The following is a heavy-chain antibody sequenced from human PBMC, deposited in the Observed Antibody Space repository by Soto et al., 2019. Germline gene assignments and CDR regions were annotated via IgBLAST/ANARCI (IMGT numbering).Heavy chain of an antibody. J-gene: IGHJ4*02. CDR2: ISSNGGST. D-gene: IGHD6-13*01. CDR1: GFTFSSYC. V-gene: IGHV3-64*04. CDR3: AKDPIAENYFDY. Sequence: GGALRLSCSASGFTFSSYCMHWVRTAPGKGLEYVSAISSNGGSTYYADSVKGRFTISRDNSKNTLYLQMNSLRAEDTAVYYCAKDPIAENYFDYWGQGTLVTVSS.